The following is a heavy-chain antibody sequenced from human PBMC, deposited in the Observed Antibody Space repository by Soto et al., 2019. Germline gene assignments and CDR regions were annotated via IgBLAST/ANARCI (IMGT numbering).Heavy chain of an antibody. D-gene: IGHD2-2*01. J-gene: IGHJ4*02. CDR1: GGSISSSSYY. CDR2: IYYSGST. CDR3: ARHPEERGVVVTFDY. V-gene: IGHV4-39*01. Sequence: SETLSLTCTVSGGSISSSSYYWGWIRQPPGKGLEWIGSIYYSGSTYYNPSLKSRVTLSVDTSRNQFSLKLTSVTAADTAVYFCARHPEERGVVVTFDYWGQGTLVTVSS.